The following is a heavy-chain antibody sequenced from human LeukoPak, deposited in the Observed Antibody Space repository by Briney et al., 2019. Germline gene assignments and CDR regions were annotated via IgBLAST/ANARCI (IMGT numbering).Heavy chain of an antibody. CDR3: ARATGNSDHSPREPIHWYFDL. CDR2: IIPIFGPA. D-gene: IGHD4-23*01. V-gene: IGHV1-69*01. J-gene: IGHJ2*01. CDR1: GGTFSTFG. Sequence: ASVKVSCKASGGTFSTFGLSWVRRAPGQGLEWMGGIIPIFGPANYAQKFQGRVTITADESTSTAYMELSSLRSEDTAVYFCARATGNSDHSPREPIHWYFDLWGRGTLVTVSS.